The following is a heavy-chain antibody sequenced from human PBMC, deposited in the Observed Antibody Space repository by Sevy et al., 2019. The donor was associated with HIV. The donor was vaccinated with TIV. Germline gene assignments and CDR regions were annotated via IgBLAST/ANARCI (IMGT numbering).Heavy chain of an antibody. Sequence: ASVKVSCNVPRYTLSEVSMHWVRQAPGKGLEWMGGFVPEDGGIVFAQKFQGRVTVAEDTLTDTAYLEVTNLRSEDTATYFCVIGDTPRLTGSGTRLKDQSLNYFEFWGQGTLVTVSS. V-gene: IGHV1-24*01. CDR1: RYTLSEVS. CDR2: FVPEDGGI. D-gene: IGHD3-16*02. J-gene: IGHJ4*02. CDR3: VIGDTPRLTGSGTRLKDQSLNYFEF.